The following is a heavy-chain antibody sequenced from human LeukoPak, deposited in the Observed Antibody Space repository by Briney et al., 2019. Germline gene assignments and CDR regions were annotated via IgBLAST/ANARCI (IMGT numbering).Heavy chain of an antibody. CDR2: IYHSGST. D-gene: IGHD3-10*01. CDR3: ARGRKRVGGITMVRGHDAFDI. Sequence: SETLSLTCAVSGYSISSGYYWGWIRQPPGKGLEWIGSIYHSGSTYYNPSLKSRVTISVDTSKNQFSLKLSSVTAADTAVYYCARGRKRVGGITMVRGHDAFDICGQGTMVTVSS. CDR1: GYSISSGYY. J-gene: IGHJ3*02. V-gene: IGHV4-38-2*01.